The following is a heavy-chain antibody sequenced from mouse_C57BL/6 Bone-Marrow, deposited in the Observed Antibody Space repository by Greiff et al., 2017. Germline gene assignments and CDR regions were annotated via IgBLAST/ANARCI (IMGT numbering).Heavy chain of an antibody. Sequence: DVKLVESGGGLVQPGGSLKLSCAASGFTFSDYYMYWVRQTPEKRLEWVAYISNGGGSTYYPDTVKGRFTISRDNAKNTLYLQMSRLKSEDTAMYYCARGIYYYGSSYYFDYWGQGTTLTVSS. J-gene: IGHJ2*01. V-gene: IGHV5-12*01. CDR2: ISNGGGST. CDR3: ARGIYYYGSSYYFDY. CDR1: GFTFSDYY. D-gene: IGHD1-1*01.